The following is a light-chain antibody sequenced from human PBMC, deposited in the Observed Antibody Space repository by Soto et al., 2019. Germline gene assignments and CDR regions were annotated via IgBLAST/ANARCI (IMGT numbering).Light chain of an antibody. CDR3: QQYKSHSTWT. CDR2: DAS. J-gene: IGKJ1*01. Sequence: DIQMTQSRSTLSATVGDRVTITCRASQSISNWLAWYQQRPGKAPKVLIYDASSLQRGVPSRFSGSGSGTEFTLTISSLQPDDFATYYCQQYKSHSTWTFGQGT. V-gene: IGKV1-5*01. CDR1: QSISNW.